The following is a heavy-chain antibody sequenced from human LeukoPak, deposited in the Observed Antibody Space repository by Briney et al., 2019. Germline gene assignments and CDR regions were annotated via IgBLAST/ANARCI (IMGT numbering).Heavy chain of an antibody. CDR2: INAGSGNT. J-gene: IGHJ1*01. Sequence: ASVKVSCKASGYTFTSYAMHWVRQAPGQRLEWMGWINAGSGNTRYSQKFQGRVTMTRDTSASTVYMDLSSLRSEDTAEYYCARDDYSWEGYFQHWGQGTLVTVSS. V-gene: IGHV1-3*01. CDR3: ARDDYSWEGYFQH. D-gene: IGHD4-11*01. CDR1: GYTFTSYA.